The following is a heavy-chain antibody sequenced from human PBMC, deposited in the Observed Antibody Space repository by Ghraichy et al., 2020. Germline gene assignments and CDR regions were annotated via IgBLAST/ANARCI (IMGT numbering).Heavy chain of an antibody. CDR3: ARAGTMAPETLDY. CDR2: IKEDGSVK. V-gene: IGHV3-7*01. CDR1: GFTFSNYW. Sequence: APSGFTFSNYWMSWVRQAPGKGLEWVGHIKEDGSVKNYVDSVKGRFSISRDNAKNSVDLRMNSLTAEDTAVYYCARAGTMAPETLDYWGQGTLVTVSS. J-gene: IGHJ4*02. D-gene: IGHD3-10*01.